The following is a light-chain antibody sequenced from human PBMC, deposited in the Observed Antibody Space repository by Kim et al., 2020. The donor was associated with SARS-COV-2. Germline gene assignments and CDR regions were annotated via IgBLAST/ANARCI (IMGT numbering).Light chain of an antibody. V-gene: IGLV2-8*01. CDR1: SSDVGAYNY. Sequence: QSALTQPPSASGSPGQSVTISCTGTSSDVGAYNYVSWYQQHPGKAPKLMIFEANKRPSGVPDRFSGSKSGNTASLTVSGLQAEDEADYYCSSYAGSNNFEVFGGGTKLTVL. J-gene: IGLJ3*02. CDR2: EAN. CDR3: SSYAGSNNFEV.